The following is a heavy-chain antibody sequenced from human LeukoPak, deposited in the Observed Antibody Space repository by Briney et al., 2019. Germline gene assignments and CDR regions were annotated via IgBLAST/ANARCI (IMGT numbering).Heavy chain of an antibody. V-gene: IGHV3-33*06. D-gene: IGHD6-13*01. J-gene: IGHJ4*02. Sequence: GRSLRLSCAASGFTFSSYGMHWVRQAPGKGLEWVAVIWYDGSNKYYADSVKGRFTISRDNSKNTLYLQMNSLRAEDTAVYYCAKDRGEQLVPTGLFDYWGQGTLVTVSS. CDR3: AKDRGEQLVPTGLFDY. CDR1: GFTFSSYG. CDR2: IWYDGSNK.